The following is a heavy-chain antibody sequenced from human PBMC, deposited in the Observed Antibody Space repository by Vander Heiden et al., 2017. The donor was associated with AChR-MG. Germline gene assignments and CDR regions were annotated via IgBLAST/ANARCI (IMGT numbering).Heavy chain of an antibody. J-gene: IGHJ3*01. D-gene: IGHD3-3*01. CDR3: ARAYDFWSGYDVFDL. Sequence: QVQLVESGGGVVQPGTSLRLSCAASGFTSRNYAMHWVRQAPGKGLEWVTVTSSDESNKYYTDSLKGRVTVSRDNFKSTLYLQMDSLRSEDTAVYFCARAYDFWSGYDVFDLWGQGAMVTVSS. CDR2: TSSDESNK. CDR1: GFTSRNYA. V-gene: IGHV3-30-3*01.